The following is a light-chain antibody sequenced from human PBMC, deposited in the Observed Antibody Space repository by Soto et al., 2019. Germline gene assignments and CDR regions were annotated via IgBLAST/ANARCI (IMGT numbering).Light chain of an antibody. V-gene: IGLV2-14*01. CDR1: SSDVGVYDY. CDR3: SSYTTSTTWV. CDR2: EVT. J-gene: IGLJ3*02. Sequence: QSALPQPASVSGSPGPSITISCTGTSSDVGVYDYVSWYQQHPGKAPKLIISEVTTRPSGVSDRFSGSKSGNTASLTISGLQADDEADYYCSSYTTSTTWVFGGGTKVTVL.